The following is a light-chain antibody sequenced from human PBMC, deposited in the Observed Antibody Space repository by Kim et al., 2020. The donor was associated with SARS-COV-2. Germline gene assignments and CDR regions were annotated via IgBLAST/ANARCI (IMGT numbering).Light chain of an antibody. J-gene: IGLJ2*01. V-gene: IGLV3-19*01. CDR2: GKN. Sequence: SSELTQDPAVSVALGQTVRITCRGDSLRKYYATWYQQKPGQAPVLVIYGKNNRPSGIPDRFSGSSSGNTASLTITGAQAEDEADYYCKSRDTSGNVVFGGGTKLTVL. CDR3: KSRDTSGNVV. CDR1: SLRKYY.